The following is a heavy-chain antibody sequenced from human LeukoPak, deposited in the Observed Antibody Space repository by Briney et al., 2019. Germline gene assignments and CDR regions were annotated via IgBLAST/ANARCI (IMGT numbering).Heavy chain of an antibody. Sequence: GGSLRLSCAASGLTFSSYAMTWVRQVPGKGPEWVSGISGSGGSTYYADSVKGRFTISRDNSKNTLYLQMNSLRAEDTAVYYCAKDRLWFGELFSDYWGQGTLVTVSS. V-gene: IGHV3-23*01. D-gene: IGHD3-10*01. CDR3: AKDRLWFGELFSDY. CDR1: GLTFSSYA. CDR2: ISGSGGST. J-gene: IGHJ4*02.